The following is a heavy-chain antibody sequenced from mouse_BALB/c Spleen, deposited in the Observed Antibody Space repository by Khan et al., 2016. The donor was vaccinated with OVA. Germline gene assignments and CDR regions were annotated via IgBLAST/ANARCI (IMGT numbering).Heavy chain of an antibody. CDR1: GDSITSGY. CDR3: SRSTYRYAFAS. Sequence: EVQLQESGPSLVKPSQTLSLTCSATGDSITSGYWSWIRNFPGNKLEYMGYMLYTGYTDYNPSLKSRLAITRNTSKNQYYLLLNSVTTEDTATYYCSRSTYRYAFASWGQGTLVTVSA. CDR2: MLYTGYT. V-gene: IGHV3-8*02. D-gene: IGHD2-14*01. J-gene: IGHJ3*01.